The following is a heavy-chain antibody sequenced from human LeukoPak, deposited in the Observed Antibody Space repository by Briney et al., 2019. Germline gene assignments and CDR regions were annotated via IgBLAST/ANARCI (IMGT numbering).Heavy chain of an antibody. CDR3: ATVDCSGGSCYGSVGWFDP. D-gene: IGHD2-15*01. CDR2: INPNSGGT. Sequence: ASVKVSCKASGYTFTGYYMHWVRQAPGQGLEWMGWINPNSGGTNYAQKFQGRVTMTRDTSISTAYMELSRLRSDDTAVYYCATVDCSGGSCYGSVGWFDPWGQGTLVTVSS. J-gene: IGHJ5*02. CDR1: GYTFTGYY. V-gene: IGHV1-2*02.